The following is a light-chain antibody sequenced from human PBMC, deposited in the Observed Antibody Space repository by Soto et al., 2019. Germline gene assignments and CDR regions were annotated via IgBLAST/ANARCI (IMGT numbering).Light chain of an antibody. J-gene: IGLJ1*01. Sequence: QSVLTQPPSASGAPGQRVTISCTGSSSNIGAGYDVHWYQQLPGTAPKLLIYGNSNRPSGVPDRFSGSKSGTSASLALTGLQAEDEADYYCQSYDSSLSRAVFGTGTKLTVL. CDR1: SSNIGAGYD. CDR3: QSYDSSLSRAV. CDR2: GNS. V-gene: IGLV1-40*01.